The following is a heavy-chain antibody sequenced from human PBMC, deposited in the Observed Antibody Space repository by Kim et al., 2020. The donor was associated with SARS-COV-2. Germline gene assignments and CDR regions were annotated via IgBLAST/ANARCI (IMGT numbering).Heavy chain of an antibody. J-gene: IGHJ4*02. CDR1: GGSFSGYY. CDR3: ARVHFFRKQYYYGSGPLDY. D-gene: IGHD3-10*01. V-gene: IGHV4-34*01. Sequence: SETLSLTCAVYGGSFSGYYWSWIRQPPGKGLEWIGEINHSGSTNYNPSLKSRVTISVDTSKNQFSLKLSSVTAADTAVYYCARVHFFRKQYYYGSGPLDYWGQGTLVTVSS. CDR2: INHSGST.